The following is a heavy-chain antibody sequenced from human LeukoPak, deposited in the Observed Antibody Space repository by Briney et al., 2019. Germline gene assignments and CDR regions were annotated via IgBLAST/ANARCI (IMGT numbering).Heavy chain of an antibody. D-gene: IGHD5/OR15-5a*01. CDR3: AREGRSLHTF. CDR2: IYYSGST. J-gene: IGHJ4*02. CDR1: GGSISSYY. V-gene: IGHV4-59*01. Sequence: NSSETLSLTCTVSGGSISSYYWSWIRQPPGKGLEWIGYIYYSGSTNYNPSPKSRVTISVDTSKNQFSLKLSSVTAADTAVYYCAREGRSLHTFWGQGTLVTVSS.